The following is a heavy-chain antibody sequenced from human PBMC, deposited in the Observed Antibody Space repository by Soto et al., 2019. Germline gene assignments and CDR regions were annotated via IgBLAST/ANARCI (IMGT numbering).Heavy chain of an antibody. CDR1: GGSFSGYY. CDR3: ARGGLVVVARRFDP. CDR2: INHSGST. J-gene: IGHJ5*02. D-gene: IGHD2-15*01. V-gene: IGHV4-34*01. Sequence: PSETLSLTCAVYGGSFSGYYWSWIRQPLGKGLEWIGEINHSGSTNYNPSLKSRVTISVDTSKNQFSLKLSSVTAADTAVYYCARGGLVVVARRFDPWGQGTLVTVSS.